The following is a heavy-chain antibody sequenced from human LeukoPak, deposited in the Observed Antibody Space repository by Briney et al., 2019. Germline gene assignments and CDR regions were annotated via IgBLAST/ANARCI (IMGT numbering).Heavy chain of an antibody. CDR2: VNTNTGNP. J-gene: IGHJ6*02. CDR1: GYMFTTNS. D-gene: IGHD5-12*01. Sequence: ASVKVSCKASGYMFTTNSLVWVRQDPGQGLEWMGYVNTNTGNPTYAQGFTGRFVFSLDTSVSTAYLQISSLKAEDSAVYYCARAFGSGYSTDAWGQGTTVTVSS. CDR3: ARAFGSGYSTDA. V-gene: IGHV7-4-1*02.